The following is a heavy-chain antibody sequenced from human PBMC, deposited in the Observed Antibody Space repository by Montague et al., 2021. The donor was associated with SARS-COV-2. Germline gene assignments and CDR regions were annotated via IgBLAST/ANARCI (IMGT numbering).Heavy chain of an antibody. D-gene: IGHD5-18*01. V-gene: IGHV3-48*03. CDR3: ARAVAWIQLWLHYYYYGMDV. Sequence: SLRLSCAASGFTFSSYEMNWVRQAPGKGLEWVSYISSSGSTIYYADSVKGRFTIPRDNAKNPLYLQMNSLRAEDTAVYYCARAVAWIQLWLHYYYYGMDVWGQGTTVTVSS. CDR1: GFTFSSYE. J-gene: IGHJ6*02. CDR2: ISSSGSTI.